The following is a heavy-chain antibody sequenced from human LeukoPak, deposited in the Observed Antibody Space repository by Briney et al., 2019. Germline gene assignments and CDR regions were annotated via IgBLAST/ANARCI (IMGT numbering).Heavy chain of an antibody. V-gene: IGHV4-34*01. CDR2: INHSAST. CDR1: GGSFSGYY. J-gene: IGHJ6*02. CDR3: ARGPSVYYYYGMDV. Sequence: KPSETLSLTCAVYGGSFSGYYWTWVRQPPGKGLEWIGEINHSASTDYNPSLKSRVTISVDTSKNQFSLKLSSVTAADTAVYYCARGPSVYYYYGMDVWGQGTTVTVSS.